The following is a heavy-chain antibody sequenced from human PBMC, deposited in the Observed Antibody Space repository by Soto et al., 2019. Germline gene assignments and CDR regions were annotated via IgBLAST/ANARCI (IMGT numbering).Heavy chain of an antibody. J-gene: IGHJ5*02. D-gene: IGHD5-18*01. CDR3: ARSDTAMANWFDP. CDR2: INPNGGST. Sequence: ASVKVSCKASGYIFINYYIHWVRQAPGQGLEWIGIINPNGGSTNYAQKFRGRVTMARDKSTSTAYMELSSLRSEDTAVYYCARSDTAMANWFDPWGQRTPVTGSS. V-gene: IGHV1-46*01. CDR1: GYIFINYY.